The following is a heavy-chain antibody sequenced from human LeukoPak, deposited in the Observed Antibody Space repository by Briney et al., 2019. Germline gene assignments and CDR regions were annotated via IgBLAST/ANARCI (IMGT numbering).Heavy chain of an antibody. CDR3: AIYRSGNWFDP. D-gene: IGHD3-10*01. V-gene: IGHV4-31*03. Sequence: PSEILSLTCTVSGGSISSGGYYWSWIRQHPGKGLEWIGYIYYSGSTYYNPSLKSRVTISVDTSKNQFSLKLSSVTAADTAVYYCAIYRSGNWFDPWGQGTLVTVSS. CDR2: IYYSGST. CDR1: GGSISSGGYY. J-gene: IGHJ5*02.